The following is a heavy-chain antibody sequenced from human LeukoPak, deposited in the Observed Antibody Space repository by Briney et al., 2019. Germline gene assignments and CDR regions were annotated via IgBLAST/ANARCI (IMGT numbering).Heavy chain of an antibody. CDR1: GLTFSGYW. V-gene: IGHV3-7*04. CDR3: ARGSGDY. J-gene: IGHJ4*02. CDR2: IKPDGSEK. Sequence: PGGSLRLSCAASGLTFSGYWMNWVRQAPGKGLEWVASIKPDGSEKYYVDPVKGRFTISRDNAKKSLYLQMTSLRDEDTAVYYCARGSGDYSGQGTLVTVSS.